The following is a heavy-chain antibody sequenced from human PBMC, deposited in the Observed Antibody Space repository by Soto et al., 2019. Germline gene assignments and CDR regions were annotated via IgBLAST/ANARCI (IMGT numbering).Heavy chain of an antibody. D-gene: IGHD3-3*01. Sequence: GGSLRLSCAASGFTFSNYAMSWVRQAPGKGLERVSSIVGSATGGSTYYADSVKGRFTISRDNSKNTLYLQVNSLRAEDTAQYYCTKGDFYFDYWGQGTLVTVSS. CDR3: TKGDFYFDY. V-gene: IGHV3-23*01. CDR2: IVGSATGGST. J-gene: IGHJ4*02. CDR1: GFTFSNYA.